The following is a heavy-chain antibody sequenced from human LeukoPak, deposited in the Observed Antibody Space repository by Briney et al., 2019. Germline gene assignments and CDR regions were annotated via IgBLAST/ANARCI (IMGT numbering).Heavy chain of an antibody. CDR2: ISGSGGST. J-gene: IGHJ4*02. Sequence: PGGSLRLSCAASGFTFSSYAMSWVRQAPGKGLEWVSAISGSGGSTYYADSVKGRFTISRDNSKNTLYLQMNSLRAEDTAVYYCARGSSVYTSRGWSYDSSGYWALEPSYFDYWGQGTLVTVSS. V-gene: IGHV3-23*01. D-gene: IGHD3-22*01. CDR1: GFTFSSYA. CDR3: ARGSSVYTSRGWSYDSSGYWALEPSYFDY.